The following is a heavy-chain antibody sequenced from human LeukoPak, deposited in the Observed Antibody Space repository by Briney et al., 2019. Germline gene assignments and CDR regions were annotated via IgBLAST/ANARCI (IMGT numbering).Heavy chain of an antibody. J-gene: IGHJ4*02. V-gene: IGHV4-39*01. CDR2: IYYSGST. CDR1: GGSISSSSYY. D-gene: IGHD1-1*01. CDR3: ARGLGAGTTTDY. Sequence: SETLSLTCTVSGGSISSSSYYWGWIRQPPGKGLEWIGSIYYSGSTYYNPSLKSRVTISVDTSKNQFSLKLSSVTAADAAVYYCARGLGAGTTTDYWGQGTLVTVSS.